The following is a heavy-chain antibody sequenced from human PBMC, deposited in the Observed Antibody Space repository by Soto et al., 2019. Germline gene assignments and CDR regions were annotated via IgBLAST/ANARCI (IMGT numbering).Heavy chain of an antibody. J-gene: IGHJ4*02. Sequence: SETLSLTCTVSGGSISSYYWSWIRQPPGKGLEWIGYIYYSGSTNYNPSLKSRVTISVDTSKNQFSLKLSSVTAADTAVYYCARGGGKWELPDYWGQGTLVTVSS. V-gene: IGHV4-59*01. D-gene: IGHD1-26*01. CDR2: IYYSGST. CDR3: ARGGGKWELPDY. CDR1: GGSISSYY.